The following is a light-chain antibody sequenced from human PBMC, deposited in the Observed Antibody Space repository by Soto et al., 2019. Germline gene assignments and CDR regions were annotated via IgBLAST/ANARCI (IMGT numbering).Light chain of an antibody. CDR2: DVN. V-gene: IGLV2-14*03. J-gene: IGLJ2*01. CDR3: NSWTTSTNMI. CDR1: SSDIGAYNF. Sequence: QSALTQPASVSGSPGQSITISCTGTSSDIGAYNFVSWYQQHPGKAPKLMLYDVNIRPSGVSNRFSGSKSGNTASLTISGLQAEDEADYYCNSWTTSTNMIFGGGTNVTVL.